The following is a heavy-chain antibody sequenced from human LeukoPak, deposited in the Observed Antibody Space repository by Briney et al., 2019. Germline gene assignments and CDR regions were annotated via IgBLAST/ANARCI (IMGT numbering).Heavy chain of an antibody. V-gene: IGHV3-43*02. D-gene: IGHD6-25*01. Sequence: GGSLRLSCAASGFTFGDYAMHWVRQAPGKGLEWVSLISGDGGTTYYADSVKGRFTISRDNRKKSLYLQMNSLRTEDTALYYCAKDIGGLNYCGQGTLVTVSS. CDR1: GFTFGDYA. CDR3: AKDIGGLNY. J-gene: IGHJ4*02. CDR2: ISGDGGTT.